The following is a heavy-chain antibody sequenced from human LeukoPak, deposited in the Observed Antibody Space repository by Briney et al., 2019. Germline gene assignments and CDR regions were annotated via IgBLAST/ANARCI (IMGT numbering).Heavy chain of an antibody. CDR1: GGSISYYY. CDR3: ARGGTYNDILSFDP. Sequence: SETLSLTCTVSGGSISYYYWTWIRQSPGKGLEWIGQIYYTGSTYYNPSLKRRVTISVDTSRNQFSLNLTSVTAADTAVNYCARGGTYNDILSFDPWGQGTLVTVSS. CDR2: IYYTGST. V-gene: IGHV4-59*01. D-gene: IGHD3-9*01. J-gene: IGHJ5*02.